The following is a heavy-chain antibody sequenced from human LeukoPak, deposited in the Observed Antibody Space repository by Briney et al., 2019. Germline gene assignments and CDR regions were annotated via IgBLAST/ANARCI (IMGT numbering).Heavy chain of an antibody. CDR2: IYYSGST. J-gene: IGHJ4*02. Sequence: SETLSLTCTVSGGSISSGDYYWSWIRQPPGRGLEWIGYIYYSGSTYYNPSPKSRVTISVDTSKNQFSLKLSSVTAADTAVYYCARTPLGSDIVVVPAADYWGQGTLVTVSS. CDR1: GGSISSGDYY. D-gene: IGHD2-2*01. V-gene: IGHV4-30-4*08. CDR3: ARTPLGSDIVVVPAADY.